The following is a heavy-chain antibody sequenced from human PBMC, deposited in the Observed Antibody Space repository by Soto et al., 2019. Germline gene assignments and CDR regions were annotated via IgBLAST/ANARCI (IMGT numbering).Heavy chain of an antibody. Sequence: QVQLVESEGGVVQPGRSLRLSCAASGFTFSSYAIHWVRQAPGKGLEWVAVISYDGSNKYYADSVKGRFTISRDNSKNTLYLQMNSLRAEDTAVYYCARDPLWGTAMVLWYFDLWGRGTLVTVSS. J-gene: IGHJ2*01. CDR3: ARDPLWGTAMVLWYFDL. CDR2: ISYDGSNK. V-gene: IGHV3-30-3*01. CDR1: GFTFSSYA. D-gene: IGHD5-18*01.